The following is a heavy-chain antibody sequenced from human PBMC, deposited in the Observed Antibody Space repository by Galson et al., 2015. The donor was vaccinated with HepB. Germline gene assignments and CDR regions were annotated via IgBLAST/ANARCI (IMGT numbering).Heavy chain of an antibody. V-gene: IGHV1-8*01. CDR3: ARDYGGNSGWFDP. CDR2: MSPNSGNT. J-gene: IGHJ5*02. CDR1: GYTFTSYV. Sequence: SVKVSCKASGYTFTSYVINWVRQVTGQGPEWMGWMSPNSGNTGYAQKFQGRLSLTRDTSISTAYLELSSLRSEDTAIYYCARDYGGNSGWFDPWGQGTLVTVSS. D-gene: IGHD4-23*01.